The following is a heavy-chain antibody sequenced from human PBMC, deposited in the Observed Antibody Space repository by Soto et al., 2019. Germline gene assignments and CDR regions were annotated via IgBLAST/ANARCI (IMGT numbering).Heavy chain of an antibody. Sequence: EVQLVESGGGLVQPGGSLRLSCAASGFTVSSNYMSWVRQAPGKGLEWVSVIYSGGSTYYADSVKGRFTISRDNSKNTLYLQMNSLRDEDTAVYYCARAGTYGPFYYYYYGMDVWGQGTTVTVSS. D-gene: IGHD3-10*01. V-gene: IGHV3-66*01. CDR2: IYSGGST. J-gene: IGHJ6*02. CDR1: GFTVSSNY. CDR3: ARAGTYGPFYYYYYGMDV.